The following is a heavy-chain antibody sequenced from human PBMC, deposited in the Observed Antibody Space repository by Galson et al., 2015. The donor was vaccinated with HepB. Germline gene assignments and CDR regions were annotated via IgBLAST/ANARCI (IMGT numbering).Heavy chain of an antibody. J-gene: IGHJ1*01. V-gene: IGHV4-59*08. CDR2: IYNSGST. CDR1: GGSISSSY. Sequence: ETLSLTCTVSGGSISSSYWSWFRQPPGKGLEWIGYIYNSGSTYYNPSLQSRITISIDWSKNQFSLRLTSVTAADTAVYYCASRVDWGQGTLVTVSS. CDR3: ASRVD.